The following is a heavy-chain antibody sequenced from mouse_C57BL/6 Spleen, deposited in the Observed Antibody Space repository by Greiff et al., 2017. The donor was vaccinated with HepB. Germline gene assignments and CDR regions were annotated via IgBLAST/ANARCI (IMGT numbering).Heavy chain of an antibody. V-gene: IGHV14-3*01. J-gene: IGHJ1*03. CDR3: AFGSSYGYWYFDV. CDR1: GFNIKNTY. CDR2: IDPANGNT. D-gene: IGHD1-1*01. Sequence: VHVKQSVAELVRPGASVKLSCTASGFNIKNTYMHWVKQRPEQGLEWIGRIDPANGNTKYAPKFQGKATITADTSSNTAYLQLSSLTSEDTAIYYCAFGSSYGYWYFDVWGTGTTVTVSS.